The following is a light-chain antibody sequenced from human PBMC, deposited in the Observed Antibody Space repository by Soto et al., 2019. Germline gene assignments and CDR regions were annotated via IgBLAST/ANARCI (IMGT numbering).Light chain of an antibody. J-gene: IGKJ4*01. CDR1: QDISYA. CDR3: QQGNSFPLT. Sequence: DIQMTQSPSSVSASVGDRVTITCRASQDISYALAWFQQKPGEAPRLLIYTASSLHSGVPSRFSGSGSGTDFTLTISSLQPEDFATYYCQQGNSFPLTFGGGTRVEIK. V-gene: IGKV1-12*01. CDR2: TAS.